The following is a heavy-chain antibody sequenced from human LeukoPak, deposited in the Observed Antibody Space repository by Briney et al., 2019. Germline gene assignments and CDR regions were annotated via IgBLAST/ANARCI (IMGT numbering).Heavy chain of an antibody. J-gene: IGHJ4*02. V-gene: IGHV1-69*05. CDR3: ARGGYSGYDSPSFDY. D-gene: IGHD5-12*01. CDR1: GGTFSSYA. CDR2: IIPIFGTA. Sequence: GSSVKVSCKASGGTFSSYAISWVRQAPGQGLEWIGGIIPIFGTANYAQKFQGRVTITTDESTSTAYMELSSLRSEDTAVYYCARGGYSGYDSPSFDYWGQGTLVTVSS.